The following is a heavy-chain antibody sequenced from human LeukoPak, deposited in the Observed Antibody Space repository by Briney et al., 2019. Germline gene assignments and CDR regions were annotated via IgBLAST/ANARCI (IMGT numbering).Heavy chain of an antibody. Sequence: GGSLRLSCAASGFTFNNYAMSWVRQAPGKGLEWVSYISSSGSTIYYADSVKGRFTISRDNSKNTLYLQMNSLRAEDTAVYYCAKDFLGIAVAGPGSLVLDYWGQGTLVTVPS. CDR1: GFTFNNYA. CDR2: ISSSGSTI. V-gene: IGHV3-23*01. D-gene: IGHD6-19*01. J-gene: IGHJ4*02. CDR3: AKDFLGIAVAGPGSLVLDY.